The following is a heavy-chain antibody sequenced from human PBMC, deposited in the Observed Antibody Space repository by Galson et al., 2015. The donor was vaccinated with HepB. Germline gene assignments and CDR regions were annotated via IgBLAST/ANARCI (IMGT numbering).Heavy chain of an antibody. CDR1: GFTFSSYA. V-gene: IGHV3-23*01. D-gene: IGHD1-26*01. CDR3: AKDLTWWEPNGNAFDI. J-gene: IGHJ3*02. CDR2: ISGSGGST. Sequence: SLRLSCAASGFTFSSYAMSWVRQAPGKGLEWVSAISGSGGSTYYADSVKGRFTISRDNSKNTLYLQMNSLRAEDTAVYYCAKDLTWWEPNGNAFDIWGQGTMVTVSS.